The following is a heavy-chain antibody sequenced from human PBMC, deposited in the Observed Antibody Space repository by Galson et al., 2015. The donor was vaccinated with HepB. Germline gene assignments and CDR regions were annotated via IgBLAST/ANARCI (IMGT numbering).Heavy chain of an antibody. CDR3: ARSGYCSGGSCPTTLFYSFYGMDV. J-gene: IGHJ6*02. CDR1: GYTFTTYS. Sequence: SVKVSCKASGYTFTTYSINWVRQAPGQGLEWMGWISAYNGDANYAQKLQGRVTMTTDTSTNTAYMELRSLRSDDTAVYYCARSGYCSGGSCPTTLFYSFYGMDVWGQGTTVTVSS. V-gene: IGHV1-18*01. CDR2: ISAYNGDA. D-gene: IGHD2-15*01.